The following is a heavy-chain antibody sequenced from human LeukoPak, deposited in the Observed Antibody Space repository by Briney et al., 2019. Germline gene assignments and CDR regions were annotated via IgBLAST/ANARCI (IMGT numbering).Heavy chain of an antibody. CDR3: AKDMSRSPLGGGSPGCFQH. Sequence: PGGSLRLSCAASGFTFDDYAMHWVRQAPGKGLEWVSGISWNSGSIGYADSVKGRFTISRDNAKNSLYLQMNSLRAEDTALYYCAKDMSRSPLGGGSPGCFQHWGQGTLVTVSS. J-gene: IGHJ1*01. CDR2: ISWNSGSI. V-gene: IGHV3-9*01. CDR1: GFTFDDYA. D-gene: IGHD2-15*01.